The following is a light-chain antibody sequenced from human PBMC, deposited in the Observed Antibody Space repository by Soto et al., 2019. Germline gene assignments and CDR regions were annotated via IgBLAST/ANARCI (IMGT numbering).Light chain of an antibody. V-gene: IGKV1-13*02. CDR3: QQFNSYPIT. CDR1: QGISSA. Sequence: AIQLTQSPSSLSASVGDRVTITCRASQGISSALAWYQQKPGKAPKLLIYDSSSLESGVPSRFSGSGSGTDFTLTISSLQPEDFATYYCQQFNSYPITFGQGTRLEIK. J-gene: IGKJ5*01. CDR2: DSS.